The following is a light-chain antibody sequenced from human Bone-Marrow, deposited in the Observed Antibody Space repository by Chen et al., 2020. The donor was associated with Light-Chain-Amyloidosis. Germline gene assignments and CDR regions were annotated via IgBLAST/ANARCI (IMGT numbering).Light chain of an antibody. Sequence: QSALTQPASVSGSPGQSITISCTGRSSDVGGYDYVSWYQQHPGKAPQLIIYDVSTRPSGVSDRFSGSKSGYTASLTISGLQADDEADYYCTSYTSSRTRVFGTGTKVTVL. CDR2: DVS. J-gene: IGLJ1*01. CDR3: TSYTSSRTRV. V-gene: IGLV2-14*01. CDR1: SSDVGGYDY.